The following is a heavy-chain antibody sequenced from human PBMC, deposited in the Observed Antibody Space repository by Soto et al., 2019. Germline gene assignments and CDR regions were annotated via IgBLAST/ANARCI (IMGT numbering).Heavy chain of an antibody. CDR1: GGSISSYY. CDR2: IYYSGST. Sequence: SETPSLTCTVSGGSISSYYWSWLRQPPGKGLEWIGYIYYSGSTNYNPSLKSRVTISVDTSKNQFSLKLSSVTAADTAVYYCARHSSKIFGGNWSDPWGQGTLVTVSS. D-gene: IGHD3-3*01. CDR3: ARHSSKIFGGNWSDP. V-gene: IGHV4-59*08. J-gene: IGHJ5*02.